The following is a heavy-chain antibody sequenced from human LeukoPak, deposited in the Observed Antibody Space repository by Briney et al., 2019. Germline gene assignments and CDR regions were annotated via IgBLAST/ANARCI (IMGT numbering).Heavy chain of an antibody. J-gene: IGHJ6*03. D-gene: IGHD6-13*01. CDR2: IKQDGSEK. V-gene: IGHV3-7*01. Sequence: PGGSLRLSCAASGFTFSSYAMHWVRQAPGKGLEWVANIKQDGSEKYYVDSVKGRFTISSDNAKNSLYLHMNSLRAEDTAVYYCARDAKEYSSRSSLSYYYYYMDVWGKGTTVTVSS. CDR1: GFTFSSYA. CDR3: ARDAKEYSSRSSLSYYYYYMDV.